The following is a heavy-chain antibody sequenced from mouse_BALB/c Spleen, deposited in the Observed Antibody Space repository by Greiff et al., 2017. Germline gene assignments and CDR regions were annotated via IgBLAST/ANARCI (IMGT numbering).Heavy chain of an antibody. CDR1: GFTFSSYT. J-gene: IGHJ2*01. CDR3: ARADFDY. CDR2: ISNGGGST. Sequence: DVKLQESGGGLVQPGGSLKLSCAASGFTFSSYTMSWVRQTPEKRLEWVAYISNGGGSTYYPDTVKGRFTISRDNAKNTLYLQMSRLKSEDTAMYYCARADFDYWGQGTTLTVSS. V-gene: IGHV5-12-2*01.